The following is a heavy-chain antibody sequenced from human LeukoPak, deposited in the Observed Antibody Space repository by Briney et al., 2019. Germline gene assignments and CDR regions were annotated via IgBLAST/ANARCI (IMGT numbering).Heavy chain of an antibody. Sequence: ASVKVSCKASGYSFSSYGMTWVRQAPGQGPEWMGWISPYNGNTNYAQKLQGRVTMTTDTSTSTAYMELRSLRSDDTAVYYCARVSASGSSPMDVWGKGTTVTISS. CDR3: ARVSASGSSPMDV. CDR2: ISPYNGNT. CDR1: GYSFSSYG. V-gene: IGHV1-18*01. J-gene: IGHJ6*04. D-gene: IGHD3-10*01.